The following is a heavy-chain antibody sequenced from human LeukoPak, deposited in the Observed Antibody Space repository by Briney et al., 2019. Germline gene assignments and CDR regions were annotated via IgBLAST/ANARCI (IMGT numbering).Heavy chain of an antibody. V-gene: IGHV4-59*01. CDR3: ARYGRVRGVIDY. Sequence: PSETLSLTCTVSGGSISSYYWSWIRQPPGKGLEWIGYIYYSGSTNYNPSPKSRVTISVDTSKNQFSLKLSSVTAADTAVYYCARYGRVRGVIDYWGQGTLVTVSS. CDR1: GGSISSYY. D-gene: IGHD3-10*01. CDR2: IYYSGST. J-gene: IGHJ4*02.